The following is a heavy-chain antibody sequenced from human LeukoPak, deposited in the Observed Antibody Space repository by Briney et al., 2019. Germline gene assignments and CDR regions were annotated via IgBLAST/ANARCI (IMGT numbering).Heavy chain of an antibody. CDR2: INRDGSET. Sequence: PGGSLRPPCQAPGFPFSSFWRTWVRQAQGKGLVWVSGINRDGSETKYADSVKGRFTISRDNTENTLYLQMNSLRAEDTALYYCVRMLDSDYWGQGTLVTVSS. CDR1: GFPFSSFW. V-gene: IGHV3-74*03. J-gene: IGHJ4*02. D-gene: IGHD2-8*01. CDR3: VRMLDSDY.